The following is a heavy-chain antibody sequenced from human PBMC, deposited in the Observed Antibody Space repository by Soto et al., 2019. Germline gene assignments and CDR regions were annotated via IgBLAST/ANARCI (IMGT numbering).Heavy chain of an antibody. CDR3: ARGTSWQLPFDY. CDR1: GGFISSSSTYY. J-gene: IGHJ4*02. Sequence: SETLSLTCTVSGGFISSSSTYYWGWIRQPPGKGLEWIGSIYHSGNIYYSPSLNSRVMVSVDTSKNQFSLRLSSVTAADTAVYYCARGTSWQLPFDYWGQGTLVTVS. D-gene: IGHD6-13*01. V-gene: IGHV4-39*02. CDR2: IYHSGNI.